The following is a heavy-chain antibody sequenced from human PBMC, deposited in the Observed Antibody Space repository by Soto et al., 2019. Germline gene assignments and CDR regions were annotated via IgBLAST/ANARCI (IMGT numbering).Heavy chain of an antibody. V-gene: IGHV1-3*01. Sequence: QVHLVQSATEVKMPGASVKLSCKASGYTFTNYAIHWVRQAPGQRLEWMVWINAGNGHTKYSQKFQGRVTVTRDPSATTAYMELSSLRSEDTAVYYCARGRWTQTTADYYLDYWGQGTLVTGSS. CDR1: GYTFTNYA. D-gene: IGHD1-1*01. CDR2: INAGNGHT. CDR3: ARGRWTQTTADYYLDY. J-gene: IGHJ4*02.